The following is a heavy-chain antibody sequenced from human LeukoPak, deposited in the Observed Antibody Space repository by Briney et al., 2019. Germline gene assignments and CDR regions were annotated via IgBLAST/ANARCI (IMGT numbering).Heavy chain of an antibody. V-gene: IGHV4-34*01. J-gene: IGHJ4*02. D-gene: IGHD4-17*01. Sequence: SETLSLTCAVYDGSFSGHYWSWIRQPPGKGLEWIGEINHSGSTNYHPSLKSRVTMSVDTSKNQFSLRLSSVTAADTAVYYCARRISTSAWATVTFDYWGQGTLVIVSS. CDR2: INHSGST. CDR1: DGSFSGHY. CDR3: ARRISTSAWATVTFDY.